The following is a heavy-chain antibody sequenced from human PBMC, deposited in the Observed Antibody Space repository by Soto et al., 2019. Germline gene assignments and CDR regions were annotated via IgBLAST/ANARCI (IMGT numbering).Heavy chain of an antibody. J-gene: IGHJ4*02. D-gene: IGHD2-2*01. Sequence: QVQLVESGGGVVQPGRSLRLSCAASGFTFSSYGMHWVRQAPGKGLEWVAVISYDGSNKYYADSVKGRVTISRDNSKNTLYLQMNRLRAEDTAVYYCAKLVVGYCISTSCSDFDYWGQGTLVTVSS. CDR3: AKLVVGYCISTSCSDFDY. CDR2: ISYDGSNK. CDR1: GFTFSSYG. V-gene: IGHV3-30*18.